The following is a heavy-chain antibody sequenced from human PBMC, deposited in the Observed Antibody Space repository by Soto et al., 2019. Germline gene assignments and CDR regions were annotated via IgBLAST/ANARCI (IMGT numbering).Heavy chain of an antibody. CDR3: AKGAISLAGLDY. D-gene: IGHD6-19*01. CDR1: GFTFSSFA. V-gene: IGHV3-23*01. J-gene: IGHJ4*02. Sequence: GGSLRLSCAASGFTFSSFAMTWVRQAPGKGLEWVSSITTSDNTYYADSVRGRVTISRDNSKNTLFLQMNSLRAEDTAVYFCAKGAISLAGLDYWDQGSLVTVSS. CDR2: ITTSDNT.